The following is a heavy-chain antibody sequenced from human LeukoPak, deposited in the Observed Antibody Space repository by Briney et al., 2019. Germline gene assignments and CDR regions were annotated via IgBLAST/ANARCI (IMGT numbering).Heavy chain of an antibody. D-gene: IGHD6-13*01. J-gene: IGHJ4*02. CDR1: GLTFSSYA. Sequence: QTGGSLRLSCAASGLTFSSYAMSWVRQAPGKGLEWVSGISGSGGSTYYADSVKGRFAISRDNSKNTLYLQMNSLRAEDTAVYYCAKDYSSSFWGQGTLVTVSS. CDR2: ISGSGGST. CDR3: AKDYSSSF. V-gene: IGHV3-23*01.